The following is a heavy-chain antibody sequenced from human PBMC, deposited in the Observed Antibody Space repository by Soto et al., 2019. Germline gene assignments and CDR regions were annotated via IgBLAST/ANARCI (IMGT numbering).Heavy chain of an antibody. CDR2: IYYSGST. CDR3: ARAWGTVTTPPLYFDY. V-gene: IGHV4-30-4*01. D-gene: IGHD4-4*01. Sequence: ASETLSLTCTVSGGSISSGDYYWSWIRQPPGKGLEWIGYIYYSGSTYYNPSLKSRVTISVDTSKNQFSLKLSSVTAADTAVYYCARAWGTVTTPPLYFDYWGQGTLVTVSS. J-gene: IGHJ4*02. CDR1: GGSISSGDYY.